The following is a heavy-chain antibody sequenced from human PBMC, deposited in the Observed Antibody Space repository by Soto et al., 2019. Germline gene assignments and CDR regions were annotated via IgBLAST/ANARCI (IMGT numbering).Heavy chain of an antibody. CDR2: INWNGGST. CDR3: ARGSSGSYYDAFDI. D-gene: IGHD1-26*01. J-gene: IGHJ3*02. V-gene: IGHV3-20*01. Sequence: GGSLRLSCAASGFTFDDYGMSWVRQAPGKGLEWVSGINWNGGSTGYADSVKGRFTISRDNAKNSLYLQMNSLRAEDTALYHCARGSSGSYYDAFDIWGQGTMVTVSS. CDR1: GFTFDDYG.